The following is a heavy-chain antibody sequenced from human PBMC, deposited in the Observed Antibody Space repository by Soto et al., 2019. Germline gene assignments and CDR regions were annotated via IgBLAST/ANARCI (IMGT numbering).Heavy chain of an antibody. CDR3: ARDSLAYCGGDCYYGGYYGMDV. CDR2: IYYSGST. CDR1: GGSISSYY. D-gene: IGHD2-21*02. Sequence: PSETLSLTCTVSGGSISSYYWSWIRQPPGKGLEWIGYIYYSGSTNYNPSLKSRVTISVDTSKNQFSLKLSSVTAADTAVYYCARDSLAYCGGDCYYGGYYGMDVWGQGTTVTVS. J-gene: IGHJ6*02. V-gene: IGHV4-59*01.